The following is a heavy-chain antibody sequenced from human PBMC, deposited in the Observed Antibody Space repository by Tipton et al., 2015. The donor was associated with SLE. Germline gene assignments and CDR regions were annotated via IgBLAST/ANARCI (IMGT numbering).Heavy chain of an antibody. D-gene: IGHD3-10*01. CDR1: GGSLSSYY. J-gene: IGHJ4*02. V-gene: IGHV4-39*07. CDR3: AGGFYYGSGTFSDFEY. Sequence: LRLSCTVSGGSLSSYYWGWIRQPPGKGLEWIGNVYYSGSTYYSASLRSRVTVSLDRSKNHFSLTLNSVTAADTAVYYCAGGFYYGSGTFSDFEYWGQGTLATVSS. CDR2: VYYSGST.